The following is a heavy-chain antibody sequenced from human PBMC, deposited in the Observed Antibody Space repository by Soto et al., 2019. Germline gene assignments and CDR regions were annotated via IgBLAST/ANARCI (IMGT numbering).Heavy chain of an antibody. CDR3: ARDIGGATLFHDYYGMDV. J-gene: IGHJ6*02. CDR1: GFTFRRYW. CDR2: SNRDGSST. D-gene: IGHD1-26*01. V-gene: IGHV3-74*01. Sequence: GGSLRLSCAASGFTFRRYWMPWVRQAPGKGLEWVSRSNRDGSSTCYADSVKGRFTISRDHANNTLYLQMNSLRAEDTAVYYRARDIGGATLFHDYYGMDVWGQGTTGTVSS.